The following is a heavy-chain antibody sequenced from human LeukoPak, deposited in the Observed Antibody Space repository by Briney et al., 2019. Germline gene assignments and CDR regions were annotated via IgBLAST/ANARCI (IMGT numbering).Heavy chain of an antibody. CDR1: GFTFSAYG. Sequence: GGSLRLSCAASGFTFSAYGLHWVRQAPGKGLEWVAVISYDGSNKYYADSVKGRFTISRDNSKSTLYLQMNNLRAEDTAVYYCAKDMALVVVTDNGMDVWGQGTTVTVSS. J-gene: IGHJ6*02. D-gene: IGHD2-21*02. CDR2: ISYDGSNK. V-gene: IGHV3-30*18. CDR3: AKDMALVVVTDNGMDV.